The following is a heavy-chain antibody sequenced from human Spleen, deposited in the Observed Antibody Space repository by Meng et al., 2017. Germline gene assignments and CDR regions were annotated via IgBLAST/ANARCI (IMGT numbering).Heavy chain of an antibody. CDR3: ARSPIDKYDLSALPLDY. Sequence: GGSLRLSCEASGFTFNTYAMTWVRQAPGKGLEWVSTVSTVGATTFYADSVKGRFTISRDNSKNTVFLQINSLRVEDTAVYYCARSPIDKYDLSALPLDYWGQGTLVTVSS. CDR1: GFTFNTYA. V-gene: IGHV3-23*01. J-gene: IGHJ4*02. D-gene: IGHD3-16*01. CDR2: VSTVGATT.